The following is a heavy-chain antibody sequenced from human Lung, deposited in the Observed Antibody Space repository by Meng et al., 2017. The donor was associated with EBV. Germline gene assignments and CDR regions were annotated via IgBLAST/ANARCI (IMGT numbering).Heavy chain of an antibody. CDR2: ISAYNGNT. CDR1: GYIFNNYG. D-gene: IGHD1-14*01. Sequence: QVQLVQSGAEVKKPGASVKVSCKASGYIFNNYGVSWVRQAPGQGPEWMGWISAYNGNTNYAQNFQGRFTMTTDTSTSTAYMELRSLRSDDTAVYYCARDLPGGTKGTWLDLWGQGTLFTVSS. CDR3: ARDLPGGTKGTWLDL. V-gene: IGHV1-18*01. J-gene: IGHJ5*02.